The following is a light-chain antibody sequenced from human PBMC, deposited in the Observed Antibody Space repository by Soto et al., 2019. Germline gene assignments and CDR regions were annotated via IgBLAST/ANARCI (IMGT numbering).Light chain of an antibody. Sequence: EIQMIQVVSSLSASVGDRVTITCRASQSISSYLNWYQQKPGKATKLLIYAASSLQSGVPSRFSGSGSGTDFTLPISSLQQEDFATCYYHQIYRTPRTFGQDPRLEIK. V-gene: IGKV1-39*01. CDR3: HQIYRTPRT. CDR2: AAS. CDR1: QSISSY. J-gene: IGKJ5*01.